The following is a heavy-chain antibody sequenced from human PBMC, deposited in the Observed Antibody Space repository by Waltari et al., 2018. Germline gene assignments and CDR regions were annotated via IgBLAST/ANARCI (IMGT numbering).Heavy chain of an antibody. J-gene: IGHJ3*02. Sequence: QVQLVESGGGVVQPGRSLRLSCAASGFTFSSYGMHWVRQAPGKGLEWVAVIWYDGSNKYYADSVKVRFTISRDNSKNTLYLQMNSLRAEDTAVYYCARNDYGDYGAFDIWGQGTMVTVSS. CDR1: GFTFSSYG. CDR3: ARNDYGDYGAFDI. D-gene: IGHD4-17*01. CDR2: IWYDGSNK. V-gene: IGHV3-33*01.